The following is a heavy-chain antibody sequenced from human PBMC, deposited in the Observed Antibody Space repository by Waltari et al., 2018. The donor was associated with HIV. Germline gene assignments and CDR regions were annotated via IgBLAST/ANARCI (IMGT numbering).Heavy chain of an antibody. CDR3: ARLAITMIAEGAIAFDI. V-gene: IGHV4-34*01. J-gene: IGHJ3*02. CDR2: INHSVST. Sequence: QVQLQPWGAGLLTPSQTLSLTSAVYGGSFSGYYRSCLRQPPGKGLEWNGEINHSVSTNYNPSLKSRVTISVDTSKNQFSLKLSSVTAADTAVYYCARLAITMIAEGAIAFDIWGQGTMVTVSS. D-gene: IGHD3-22*01. CDR1: GGSFSGYY.